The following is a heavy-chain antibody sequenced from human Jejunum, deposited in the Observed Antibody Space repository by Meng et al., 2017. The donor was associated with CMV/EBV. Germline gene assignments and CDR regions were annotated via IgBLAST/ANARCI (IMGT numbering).Heavy chain of an antibody. Sequence: SGYACTSSAMGWVRRAPGQGLGWVRWVITFTGYPAYAQGFAGRFIFSLNTSVSTADLQISSLKAEDTAVYYCTRGRNCGSRRCYSDYWGQGTLVTVSS. CDR2: VITFTGYP. D-gene: IGHD2-2*01. V-gene: IGHV7-4-1*02. CDR3: TRGRNCGSRRCYSDY. CDR1: GYACTSSA. J-gene: IGHJ4*02.